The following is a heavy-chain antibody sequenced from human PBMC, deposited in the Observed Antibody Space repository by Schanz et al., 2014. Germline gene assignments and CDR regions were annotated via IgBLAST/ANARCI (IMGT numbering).Heavy chain of an antibody. CDR3: ARGLGDERWLDLNEAFDI. D-gene: IGHD6-19*01. J-gene: IGHJ3*02. Sequence: QVQLVQSGAEVKKPGASVKVSCKVSGYSLNELSMHWVRQAPGRGLEWMGGFHHEDGDTVYAQKFQGRVTMTRNTSITTAYLELSSLRSGDTAVYYCARGLGDERWLDLNEAFDIVGQGTIXTVSS. V-gene: IGHV1-24*01. CDR2: FHHEDGDT. CDR1: GYSLNELS.